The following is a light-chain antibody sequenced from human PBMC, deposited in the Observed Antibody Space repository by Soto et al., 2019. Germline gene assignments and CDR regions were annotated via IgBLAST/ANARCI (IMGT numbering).Light chain of an antibody. J-gene: IGLJ2*01. CDR3: QSTDSSGTYVV. CDR1: ELPKQY. CDR2: KDS. Sequence: SYELTQPPSVSVSPGQTARITCSGTELPKQYAHWYQQRPGQAPVLVMFKDSERPSGIPERFSASSSGTAATLTISGAQAEDEADYYCQSTDSSGTYVVFGGVTKLTVL. V-gene: IGLV3-25*03.